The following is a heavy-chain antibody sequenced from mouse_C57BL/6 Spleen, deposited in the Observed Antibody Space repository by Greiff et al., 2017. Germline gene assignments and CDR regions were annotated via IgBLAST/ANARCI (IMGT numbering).Heavy chain of an antibody. D-gene: IGHD1-1*01. CDR2: INPNNGGT. J-gene: IGHJ2*01. CDR3: ARYGSSYYFDY. V-gene: IGHV1-26*01. Sequence: EVQLQQSGPELVKPGASVKISCKASGYTFTDYYMNWVKQSHGKSLEWIGDINPNNGGTSYNQKFKGKATLTVDKSSSTAYMELRSLTSEDSAVYYFARYGSSYYFDYWGQGTTLTVSS. CDR1: GYTFTDYY.